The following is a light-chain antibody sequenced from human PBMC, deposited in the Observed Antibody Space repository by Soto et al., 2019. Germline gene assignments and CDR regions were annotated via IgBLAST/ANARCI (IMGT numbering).Light chain of an antibody. Sequence: IVMTQSPATLSVSAGARATLSCRASQSVSSNLAWYQQKPGQAPRLLSDGASTRATGIPARFSGRGAGTEFTLTISSLQSEDFAVDYCQQYNNWPWTVGQGTKVDIK. CDR2: GAS. CDR3: QQYNNWPWT. CDR1: QSVSSN. V-gene: IGKV3-15*01. J-gene: IGKJ1*01.